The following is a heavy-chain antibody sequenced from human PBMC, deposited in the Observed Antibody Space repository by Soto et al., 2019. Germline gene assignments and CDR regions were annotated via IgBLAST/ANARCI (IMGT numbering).Heavy chain of an antibody. CDR3: ARGDRGGSGSPASYYYSGLDV. J-gene: IGHJ6*02. CDR2: VSAGGDMT. CDR1: GFTFSSYA. Sequence: DVQLLESGGDLVQPGGSLRLSCAASGFTFSSYAMSWVRQAPGTGLEWVSSVSAGGDMTYYSDSVKGRFTISRDNSNNALFLQMNSLRAEDTALYYCARGDRGGSGSPASYYYSGLDVWGQGTTATVSS. V-gene: IGHV3-23*01. D-gene: IGHD3-10*01.